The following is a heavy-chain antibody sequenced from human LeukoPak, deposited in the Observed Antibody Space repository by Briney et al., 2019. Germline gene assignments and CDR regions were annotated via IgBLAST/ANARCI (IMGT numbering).Heavy chain of an antibody. D-gene: IGHD5-18*01. V-gene: IGHV3-23*01. J-gene: IGHJ4*02. CDR3: AKGNGFSYGRYYFDY. CDR1: GFTLSSYA. CDR2: ITASGGNT. Sequence: GGSLRLSCAASGFTLSSYAMGWVRQAPGKGLEWVSAITASGGNTYYADSVKGRFTISRDNSKNTLYLQVNSLRAEDTAVYYCAKGNGFSYGRYYFDYWGQGTLVTVSS.